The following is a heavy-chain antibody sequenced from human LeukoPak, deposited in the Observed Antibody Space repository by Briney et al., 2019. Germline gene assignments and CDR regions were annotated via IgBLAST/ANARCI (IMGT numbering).Heavy chain of an antibody. CDR3: ARVGGSRRGDY. J-gene: IGHJ4*02. V-gene: IGHV3-48*04. CDR2: ISGNNKII. CDR1: GLLFSNYH. D-gene: IGHD3-10*01. Sequence: AGGSLRLSCAASGLLFSNYHMNWVRQAPGKGLECVSYISGNNKIIYYADSVKGRFTISRDNAKNSLYLQMNSLRAEDTAVYYCARVGGSRRGDYWGQGTLVTVSS.